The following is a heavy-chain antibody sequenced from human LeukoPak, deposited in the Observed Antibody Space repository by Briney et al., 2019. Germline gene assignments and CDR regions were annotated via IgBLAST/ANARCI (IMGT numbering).Heavy chain of an antibody. J-gene: IGHJ3*01. V-gene: IGHV3-11*04. D-gene: IGHD5-18*01. Sequence: PGGSLRLSCAASGFTVSSNYMSWVRQAPGKGLEWISYISSSGSHIYYADSVKGRFTISRDNAKNSLYLQMNSLRAEDTSLYYCARPGRIQLWSIDAFNLWGQGTMVTVSS. CDR3: ARPGRIQLWSIDAFNL. CDR2: ISSSGSHI. CDR1: GFTVSSNY.